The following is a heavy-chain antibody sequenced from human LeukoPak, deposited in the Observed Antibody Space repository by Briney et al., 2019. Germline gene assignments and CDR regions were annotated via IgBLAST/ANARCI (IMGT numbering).Heavy chain of an antibody. J-gene: IGHJ4*02. CDR3: AKGAEIGH. CDR1: GFNFNNFA. CDR2: MTGLADTT. V-gene: IGHV3-23*01. Sequence: SGGSLCLSCAASGFNFNNFAMSWVRQAPGKGLEWLSAMTGLADTTYYAESVKGRFTISRDYSKSMVFLQMNSLRVEDTAIYYCAKGAEIGHWGQATLDSVSS.